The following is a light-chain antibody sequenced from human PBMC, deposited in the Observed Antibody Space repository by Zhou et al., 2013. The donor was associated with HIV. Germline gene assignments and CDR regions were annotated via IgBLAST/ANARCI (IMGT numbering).Light chain of an antibody. J-gene: IGKJ5*01. Sequence: DIQLTQSLSFLSASVGDRVTITCRASQGISSYLTWYQQKPGKAPKLLIYVASTLQSGVPLRFSGSGSGTEFTLTISSLQPEDFATYYCQQLKSYPITFGQGTRLEIK. V-gene: IGKV1-9*01. CDR1: QGISSY. CDR2: VAS. CDR3: QQLKSYPIT.